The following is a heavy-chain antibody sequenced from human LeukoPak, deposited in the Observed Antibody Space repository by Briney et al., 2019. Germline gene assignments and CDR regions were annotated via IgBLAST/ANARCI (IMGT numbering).Heavy chain of an antibody. D-gene: IGHD5-12*01. Sequence: INSDGSSTSYAASVKGRFTISRDNAKNTLYLQMNSLRAEDTAVYYCARRRYSGYDTLGYWGQGTLVTVSS. CDR3: ARRRYSGYDTLGY. V-gene: IGHV3-74*01. CDR2: INSDGSST. J-gene: IGHJ4*02.